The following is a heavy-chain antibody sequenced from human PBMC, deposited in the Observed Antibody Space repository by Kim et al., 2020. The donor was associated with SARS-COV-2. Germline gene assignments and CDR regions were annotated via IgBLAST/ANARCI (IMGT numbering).Heavy chain of an antibody. D-gene: IGHD6-13*01. CDR3: AKDMERYSILGNWFDP. J-gene: IGHJ5*02. CDR1: GFTFDDYA. Sequence: GGSLRLSCAASGFTFDDYAMHWVRQAPGKGLEWVSGISWNSGSIGYADSVKGRFTISRDNAKNSLYLQMNSLRAEDTALYYCAKDMERYSILGNWFDPWGQGTLVTVSS. V-gene: IGHV3-9*01. CDR2: ISWNSGSI.